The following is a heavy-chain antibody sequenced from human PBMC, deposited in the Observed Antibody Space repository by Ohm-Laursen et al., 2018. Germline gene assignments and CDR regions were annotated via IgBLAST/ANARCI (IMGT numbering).Heavy chain of an antibody. V-gene: IGHV4-34*01. CDR3: ARVGSYGLGY. J-gene: IGHJ4*02. Sequence: SQTLSLTCAVYGGSFSGYYWSWIRQPPGKGLEWIGEINHSGSTNYNPSLKSRVTISVDTSKNHFSLKLSSETAADTAVYYCARVGSYGLGYWGQGTLVTVSS. CDR1: GGSFSGYY. CDR2: INHSGST. D-gene: IGHD5-18*01.